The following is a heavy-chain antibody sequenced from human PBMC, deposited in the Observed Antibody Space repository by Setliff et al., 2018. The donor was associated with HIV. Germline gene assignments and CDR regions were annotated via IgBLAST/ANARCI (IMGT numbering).Heavy chain of an antibody. J-gene: IGHJ5*01. CDR2: LNTDGSST. V-gene: IGHV3-74*03. Sequence: GGSLRLSCAASGFTFSSYWMHWVRQAPGKGLVWVSRLNTDGSSTKYADSVKGRFTISRDNAKNTLYLQMDSLRAEDTAVYYCARGGANPSWLDSWGQGTLVTVSS. CDR3: ARGGANPSWLDS. CDR1: GFTFSSYW. D-gene: IGHD3-16*01.